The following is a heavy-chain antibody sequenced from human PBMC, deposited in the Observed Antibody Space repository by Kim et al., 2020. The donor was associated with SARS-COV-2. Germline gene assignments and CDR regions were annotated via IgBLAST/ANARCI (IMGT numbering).Heavy chain of an antibody. CDR3: ARVPVGASSWYYFDS. Sequence: ADSLKGRFTTARDNAENSLYLEMNSLSADDTAVYYCARVPVGASSWYYFDSWGQGTLVTVSS. J-gene: IGHJ4*02. D-gene: IGHD6-13*01. V-gene: IGHV3-11*05.